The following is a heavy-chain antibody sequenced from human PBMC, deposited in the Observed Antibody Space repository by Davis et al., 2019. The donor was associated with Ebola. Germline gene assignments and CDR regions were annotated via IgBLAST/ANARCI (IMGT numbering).Heavy chain of an antibody. CDR2: IYTGDADT. V-gene: IGHV5-51*01. CDR3: ASLRRTITGMDDGFDI. J-gene: IGHJ3*02. D-gene: IGHD2-8*02. Sequence: GESLKISCKDSGNSFTSHWVGWVRQMPGKGLEWMGIIYTGDADTRYSPCFRGQVTISADKSLRTAYLQWSGLKASDTAMYYCASLRRTITGMDDGFDIWGQGTMVTVSS. CDR1: GNSFTSHW.